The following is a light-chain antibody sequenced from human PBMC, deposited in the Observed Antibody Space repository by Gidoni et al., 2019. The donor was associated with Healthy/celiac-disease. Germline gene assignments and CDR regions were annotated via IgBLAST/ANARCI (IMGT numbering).Light chain of an antibody. Sequence: EIVMTQSPATLSGSPGERATLSCRASQSVNSNLAWYQQKPGQAPRLLIYGASTRATGIPARFSGSGSGTEFTLTISSLQSEDFAVYYCQQYNNWPPLTFGGGTKVEIK. CDR2: GAS. CDR3: QQYNNWPPLT. CDR1: QSVNSN. J-gene: IGKJ4*01. V-gene: IGKV3-15*01.